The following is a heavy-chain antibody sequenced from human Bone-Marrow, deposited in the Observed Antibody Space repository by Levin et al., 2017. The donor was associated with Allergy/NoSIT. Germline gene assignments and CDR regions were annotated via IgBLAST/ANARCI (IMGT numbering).Heavy chain of an antibody. J-gene: IGHJ6*03. CDR1: GVSMRSSKW. CDR3: VRGGDYSDSLGGNYYYMDV. CDR2: IYHTVTP. D-gene: IGHD4-11*01. Sequence: SETLSLTCGVSGVSMRSSKWWSWVRQPPGKGLEWIGDIYHTVTPDYNPSLKSRVTISVDESKNQFSLKLRFVTAADTAVYYCVRGGDYSDSLGGNYYYMDVWGKGATVIVSS. V-gene: IGHV4/OR15-8*01.